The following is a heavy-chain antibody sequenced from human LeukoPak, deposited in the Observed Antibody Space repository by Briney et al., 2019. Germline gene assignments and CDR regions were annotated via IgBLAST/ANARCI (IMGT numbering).Heavy chain of an antibody. D-gene: IGHD4-23*01. Sequence: PSETLSLTCAVSGGSISSSSGNCWTWVRQPPGKGLEWIGEIYHSGSTNYDPSLKSRVNMLLDKSKNQFCLKLSSVTAAHTAVYYCARNGGNSDFDYWGQGTLVTVSS. J-gene: IGHJ4*02. CDR2: IYHSGST. V-gene: IGHV4-4*02. CDR1: GGSISSSSGNC. CDR3: ARNGGNSDFDY.